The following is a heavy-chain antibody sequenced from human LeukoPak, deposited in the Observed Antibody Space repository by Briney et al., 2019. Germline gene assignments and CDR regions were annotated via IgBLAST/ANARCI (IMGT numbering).Heavy chain of an antibody. CDR3: ARQALYYYDSSGYYPDY. CDR1: GCTFTSYA. Sequence: ASVKVSCKASGCTFTSYAMHWVRQAPGQRLEWMGWISAGNGNTKYSQKFQGRVTITRDTSASTAYMELSSLRSEDTAVYYCARQALYYYDSSGYYPDYWGQGTLVTVSS. V-gene: IGHV1-3*01. D-gene: IGHD3-22*01. J-gene: IGHJ4*02. CDR2: ISAGNGNT.